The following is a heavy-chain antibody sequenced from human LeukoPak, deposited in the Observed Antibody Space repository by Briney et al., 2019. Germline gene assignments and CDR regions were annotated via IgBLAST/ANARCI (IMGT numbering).Heavy chain of an antibody. V-gene: IGHV3-23*01. CDR3: ARDGFLGPVTAYLDY. Sequence: PGGSLRLSCAASGFIFNNYGLICVRQAPGKGLQWVSAISNDGGGTTYADFVKGRFTISRDNARNTLYLQMNSLRAEDTAVYYCARDGFLGPVTAYLDYWGQGTPVTVSS. CDR1: GFIFNNYG. J-gene: IGHJ4*02. D-gene: IGHD2-21*02. CDR2: ISNDGGGT.